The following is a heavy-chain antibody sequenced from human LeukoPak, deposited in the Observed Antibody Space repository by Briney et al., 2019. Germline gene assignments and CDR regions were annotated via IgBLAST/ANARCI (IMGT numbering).Heavy chain of an antibody. CDR1: GYTFTANY. CDR3: ARGVGSSWFAD. J-gene: IGHJ5*02. D-gene: IGHD6-13*01. Sequence: GASVKVSCKASGYTFTANYIHWVRQAPGQGLEWMGWINPNSAATSYAQNFEGRVTMTRDTSMTTHYMELSRLTSDDTAVYYCARGVGSSWFADWGQGTPVTVSS. CDR2: INPNSAAT. V-gene: IGHV1-2*02.